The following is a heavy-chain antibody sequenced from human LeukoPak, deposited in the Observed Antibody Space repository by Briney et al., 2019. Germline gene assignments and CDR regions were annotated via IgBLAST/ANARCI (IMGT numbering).Heavy chain of an antibody. CDR1: GGSISSYY. CDR3: ARDALLLFGSSGYSNY. D-gene: IGHD3-22*01. CDR2: IYTSGST. J-gene: IGHJ4*02. V-gene: IGHV4-4*07. Sequence: SETLSLTCTVSGGSISSYYWSWIRQPAGKGLEWIGRIYTSGSTNYNPSLKSRVTMSVDTSKNQFSLKLSSVTAADTAVYYCARDALLLFGSSGYSNYWGQGTLVTVSS.